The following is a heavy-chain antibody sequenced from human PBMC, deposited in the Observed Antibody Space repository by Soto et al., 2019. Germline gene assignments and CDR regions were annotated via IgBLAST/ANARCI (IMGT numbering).Heavy chain of an antibody. V-gene: IGHV3-23*01. CDR2: ISGSGGST. CDR3: AKVSRGVAAAAPLDY. CDR1: GFTFSSYA. Sequence: EVQLLESGGGLVQPGGSLRLSCAASGFTFSSYAMSWVRQAPGKGLEWVSAISGSGGSTYYADSVKGRFTISRDNSKNTLYQQMHSLRAEDTAVYYCAKVSRGVAAAAPLDYWGQGTLVTVSS. D-gene: IGHD6-13*01. J-gene: IGHJ4*02.